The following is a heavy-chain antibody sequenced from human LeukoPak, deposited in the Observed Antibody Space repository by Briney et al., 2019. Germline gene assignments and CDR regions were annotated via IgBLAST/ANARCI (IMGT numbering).Heavy chain of an antibody. Sequence: PGGSLRLSCAASGFTFSSYGMHWVRQAPGKGLEWVAVISYDGSNKYYADSVKGRFTISRDNSKNTLYLQMNSLRAEDTAVYYCARAGYYDSSGYGDYWGQGTLVTVSS. D-gene: IGHD3-22*01. CDR3: ARAGYYDSSGYGDY. CDR2: ISYDGSNK. CDR1: GFTFSSYG. V-gene: IGHV3-30*03. J-gene: IGHJ4*02.